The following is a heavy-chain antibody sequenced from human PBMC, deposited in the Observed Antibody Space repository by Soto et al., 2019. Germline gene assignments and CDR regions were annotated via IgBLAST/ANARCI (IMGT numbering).Heavy chain of an antibody. CDR2: INAGNGNT. J-gene: IGHJ2*01. D-gene: IGHD2-2*01. Sequence: QVQLVQSGAEVKKPGASVKVSCKASGYTFTSYAMHWVRQAPGQRLEWMGWINAGNGNTKYSQKFQGRVTITRDTSASTAYMELSSLTSEDTAVYYCARGGYCSSTSCPYWYFDLWGRGTLVTVSS. V-gene: IGHV1-3*01. CDR1: GYTFTSYA. CDR3: ARGGYCSSTSCPYWYFDL.